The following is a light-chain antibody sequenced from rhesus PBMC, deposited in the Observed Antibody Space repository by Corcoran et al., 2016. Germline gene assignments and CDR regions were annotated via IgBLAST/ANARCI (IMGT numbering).Light chain of an antibody. CDR2: AAS. J-gene: IGKJ2*01. CDR1: QGISSW. CDR3: QQHSSYAYR. V-gene: IGKV1-33*02. Sequence: DIQMTQSPSSLSASAGDRVTITCQASQGISSWLAWYQQKPGKAHKLLIYAASSLQSGDPSRFSGSGAGTYFTLTNSSLEPEDFATYYCQQHSSYAYRFGRGTKVEIK.